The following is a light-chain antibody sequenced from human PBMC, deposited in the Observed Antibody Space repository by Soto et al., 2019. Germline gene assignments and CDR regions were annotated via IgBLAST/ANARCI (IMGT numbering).Light chain of an antibody. CDR3: CSYTTASAVV. CDR1: SSDIGVYDF. Sequence: QSALPQPASVSGSPGQSITISCTGTSSDIGVYDFVSWYQQHPGIAPKLIIYEVTNRPSGVSNRFSGSKSGNTASLTISGLQAEDEADYYCCSYTTASAVVFGGGTKVTVL. CDR2: EVT. J-gene: IGLJ2*01. V-gene: IGLV2-14*01.